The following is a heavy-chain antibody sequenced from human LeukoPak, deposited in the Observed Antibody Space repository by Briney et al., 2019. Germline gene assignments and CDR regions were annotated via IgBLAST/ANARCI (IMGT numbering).Heavy chain of an antibody. Sequence: ASVKVSCKASGFTFTGYYMYWVRQAPGQGLEWMGWINPNSGGTNSAQKFQGRVTMTRDTSISTAYMEVSSLTSDDTAVYYCARAPGGYSYVDYWGQGTLVTVSS. D-gene: IGHD5-18*01. J-gene: IGHJ4*02. V-gene: IGHV1-2*02. CDR3: ARAPGGYSYVDY. CDR1: GFTFTGYY. CDR2: INPNSGGT.